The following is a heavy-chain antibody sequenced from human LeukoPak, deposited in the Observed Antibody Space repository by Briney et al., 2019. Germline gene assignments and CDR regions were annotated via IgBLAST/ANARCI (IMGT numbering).Heavy chain of an antibody. D-gene: IGHD4-11*01. V-gene: IGHV1-69*13. CDR2: IIPIFGTA. CDR3: ARSGATVPSYFDY. CDR1: GGTFSSYA. Sequence: GATVKVSCKASGGTFSSYAISWVRQAPGQGLEWMGGIIPIFGTANYAQKFQGRVTITADESTSTAYMELSSLRSEDTAVYYCARSGATVPSYFDYWGQGTLVTVSS. J-gene: IGHJ4*02.